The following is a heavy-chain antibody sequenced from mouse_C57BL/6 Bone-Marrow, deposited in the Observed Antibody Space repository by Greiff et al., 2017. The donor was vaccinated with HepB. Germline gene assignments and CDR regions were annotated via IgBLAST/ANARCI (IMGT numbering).Heavy chain of an antibody. D-gene: IGHD1-1*01. V-gene: IGHV1-22*01. CDR1: GYTFTDYN. CDR3: APNYYGSSWFAY. Sequence: EVQLQQSGPELVKPGASVKMSCKASGYTFTDYNMHWVKQSHGKSLEWIGYSNPNNGGTSYNQKFKGKATLTVNKSSSTAYMELRRLTSEDSAVYYCAPNYYGSSWFAYWGQGTLVTVSA. CDR2: SNPNNGGT. J-gene: IGHJ3*01.